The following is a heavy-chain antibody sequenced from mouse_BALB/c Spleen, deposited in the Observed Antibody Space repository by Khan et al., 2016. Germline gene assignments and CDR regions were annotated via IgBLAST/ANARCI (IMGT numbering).Heavy chain of an antibody. V-gene: IGHV1-61*01. J-gene: IGHJ2*01. D-gene: IGHD2-1*01. CDR3: ARSRDGNHYFDY. Sequence: QVQLQQSGAELVRPGASVKLSCKTSGYSFTSYCMNWVKQRPGQGLEWIGMIYPSDSETSLNQMFKDKATLTVDKSSITAYMQLSSPTSEDSAVYSCARSRDGNHYFDYWGQGTTLTVSS. CDR2: IYPSDSET. CDR1: GYSFTSYC.